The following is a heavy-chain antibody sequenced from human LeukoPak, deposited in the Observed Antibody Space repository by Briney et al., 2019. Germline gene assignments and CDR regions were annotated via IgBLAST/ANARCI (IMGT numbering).Heavy chain of an antibody. Sequence: ASVKVSCKASGYTFTSYYMHWVRQAPGQGLDWLGWINPNSGGTNYAQKFQGRVTMTRDTSISTAYMELSRLSSDDTAVYFCARSLTGTLGYWGQGSLVTVSS. CDR1: GYTFTSYY. CDR2: INPNSGGT. J-gene: IGHJ4*02. CDR3: ARSLTGTLGY. D-gene: IGHD1-20*01. V-gene: IGHV1-2*02.